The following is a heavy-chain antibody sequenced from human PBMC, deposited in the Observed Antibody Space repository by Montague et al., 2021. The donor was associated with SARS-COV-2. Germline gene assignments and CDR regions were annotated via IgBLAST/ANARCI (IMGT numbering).Heavy chain of an antibody. CDR2: ISGRSTPT. Sequence: SLRLSCAASGFTFSDYAMTWVRQAPGKGLEWVSYISGRSTPTFXXXSGKGRFTISRDNNKSSLFLQMNSLRDEDTAVYYCARDGVREAADYWGQGTLVTVSS. D-gene: IGHD3-16*01. CDR3: ARDGVREAADY. CDR1: GFTFSDYA. V-gene: IGHV3-48*02. J-gene: IGHJ4*02.